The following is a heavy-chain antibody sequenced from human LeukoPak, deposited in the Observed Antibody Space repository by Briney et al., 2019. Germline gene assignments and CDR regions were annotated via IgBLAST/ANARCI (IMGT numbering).Heavy chain of an antibody. CDR2: IYYSGGT. Sequence: SETLSLTCAVSGGSISGYYWSWIRQPPGKGLEWIGYIYYSGGTNYNPSLKSRVTISVDTSKNQFSLRLSSVTAADTAVYYCARLTAHDLAAFDTWGQGTMVTVSS. V-gene: IGHV4-59*08. CDR1: GGSISGYY. CDR3: ARLTAHDLAAFDT. J-gene: IGHJ3*02. D-gene: IGHD2-21*02.